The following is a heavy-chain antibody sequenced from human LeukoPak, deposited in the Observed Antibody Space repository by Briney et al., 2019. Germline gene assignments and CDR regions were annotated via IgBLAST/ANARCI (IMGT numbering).Heavy chain of an antibody. V-gene: IGHV1-18*01. CDR3: ARDSLFPDYGGNSHNFDY. J-gene: IGHJ4*02. Sequence: ASVKVSCKASGYTFTTYGISWVRQAPGQGLEWMGWISAYNGHTNYAQKLQGRVTMTTDTSTSTADMELRSLRSDDTAVYYCARDSLFPDYGGNSHNFDYWGQGTLVTVSS. CDR2: ISAYNGHT. D-gene: IGHD4-23*01. CDR1: GYTFTTYG.